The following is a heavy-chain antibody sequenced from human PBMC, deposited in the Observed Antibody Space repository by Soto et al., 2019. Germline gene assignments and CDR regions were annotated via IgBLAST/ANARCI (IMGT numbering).Heavy chain of an antibody. CDR1: EFTFSSYA. Sequence: SLRLSCSASEFTFSSYARSWVRQTPGKLLEFVSAISGSGCSTYYADSVKGRFTISRDNSKNTLYLQMNSLRAEDTAVYYLAKVTGYSSGPFDNWGQGTLVTASS. V-gene: IGHV3-23*01. CDR3: AKVTGYSSGPFDN. D-gene: IGHD6-19*01. CDR2: ISGSGCST. J-gene: IGHJ4*02.